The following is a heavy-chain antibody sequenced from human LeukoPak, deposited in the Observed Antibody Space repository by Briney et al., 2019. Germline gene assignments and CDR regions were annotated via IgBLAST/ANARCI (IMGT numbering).Heavy chain of an antibody. Sequence: ASVKVSCKASGYTFTAYYMHWVRQAPGQALEWMGWINPNSGGTNSSQKFQDRVTLTRDTSISTAYMELGSLRSDDTAIYYCARAYGTGSSYHPDYWGQGTLVTVSS. CDR1: GYTFTAYY. V-gene: IGHV1-2*02. CDR3: ARAYGTGSSYHPDY. CDR2: INPNSGGT. D-gene: IGHD3-10*01. J-gene: IGHJ4*02.